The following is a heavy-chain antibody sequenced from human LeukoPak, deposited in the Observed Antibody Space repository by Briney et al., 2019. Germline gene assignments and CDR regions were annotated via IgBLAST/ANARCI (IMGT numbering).Heavy chain of an antibody. Sequence: SQTLSLTCAVSGGSISSGGYSWSWIRQPPGKGLEWIGYIYHSGSTYYNPSLKSRVTISVDRSKDQFSLKLSSVTAADTAVYYCARGRGVVVAATRPYNWFDPWGQGTLVTVSS. V-gene: IGHV4-30-2*01. CDR2: IYHSGST. CDR1: GGSISSGGYS. D-gene: IGHD2-15*01. CDR3: ARGRGVVVAATRPYNWFDP. J-gene: IGHJ5*02.